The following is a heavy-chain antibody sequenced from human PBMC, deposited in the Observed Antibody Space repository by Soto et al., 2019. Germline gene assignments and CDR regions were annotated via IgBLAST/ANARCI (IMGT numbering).Heavy chain of an antibody. J-gene: IGHJ6*02. D-gene: IGHD3-16*01. V-gene: IGHV6-1*01. CDR2: TYYRSKWYN. CDR1: GSSVSSNIAA. CDR3: ARDRKGGFVMDV. Sequence: SQTRSVTCAISGSSVSSNIAAWNSIRQSPSRGLEWLGRTYYRSKWYNDYAVSVKGRISINPDTSKKLFSLQLNSVTPEDTAVYYCARDRKGGFVMDVWGQGTTVTVSS.